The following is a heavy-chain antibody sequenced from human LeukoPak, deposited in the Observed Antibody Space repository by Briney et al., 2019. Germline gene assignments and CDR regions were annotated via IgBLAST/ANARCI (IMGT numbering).Heavy chain of an antibody. D-gene: IGHD1-26*01. CDR3: ARDVSGSYYVDY. V-gene: IGHV3-11*01. CDR1: GFSLTDYY. J-gene: IGHJ4*02. Sequence: PGGSLRLSCVASGFSLTDYYMTWIRQAPGKGLEWVSRISTGGDTIQYADSLKGRVTISRDNAENSVFLQLNSLRAEDTAVYYCARDVSGSYYVDYWGQGTLVTVSS. CDR2: ISTGGDTI.